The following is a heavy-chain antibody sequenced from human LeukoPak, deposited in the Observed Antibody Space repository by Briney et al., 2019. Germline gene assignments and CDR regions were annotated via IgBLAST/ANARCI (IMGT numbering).Heavy chain of an antibody. CDR3: AKDTCSGGSCYYYYGMDV. V-gene: IGHV3-30*18. J-gene: IGHJ6*02. CDR2: ISHDGSNN. CDR1: GFTFSRYG. Sequence: TGGSLRLSCAASGFTFSRYGIHWVRQAPGKGLEWVAVISHDGSNNYYADSVKGRSTTSRDNSKNTLYLQMISLRAEDTAVYYCAKDTCSGGSCYYYYGMDVWGQGTTVTVSS. D-gene: IGHD2-15*01.